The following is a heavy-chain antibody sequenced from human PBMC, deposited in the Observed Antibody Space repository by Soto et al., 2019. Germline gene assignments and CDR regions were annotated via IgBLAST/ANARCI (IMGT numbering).Heavy chain of an antibody. D-gene: IGHD2-2*01. CDR1: GYSFTSYW. Sequence: XESLQISCTGVGYSFTSYWIGWVRQMPGKGLEWMGIIYPGDSDTRYSPSFQGQVTISADKSITTAYLQWSSLKASDTAMYYCARGYCTTTICDPWFDTWGQGTLVTVSS. J-gene: IGHJ5*02. CDR2: IYPGDSDT. V-gene: IGHV5-51*01. CDR3: ARGYCTTTICDPWFDT.